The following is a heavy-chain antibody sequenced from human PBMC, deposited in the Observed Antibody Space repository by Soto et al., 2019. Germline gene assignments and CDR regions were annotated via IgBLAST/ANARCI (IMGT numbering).Heavy chain of an antibody. CDR2: IIPIFGTA. D-gene: IGHD5-12*01. CDR3: ARVVVSGYGDYYYYGMDV. CDR1: GGTFSSYA. Sequence: QVQLVQSGAEVKKPGSSVKVSCKASGGTFSSYAISWVRQAPGQGLEWMGGIIPIFGTANYAQKFQGRVTITADESTSTAYMELSSLRSEDTAVYYCARVVVSGYGDYYYYGMDVWGQGTTVTVSS. V-gene: IGHV1-69*01. J-gene: IGHJ6*02.